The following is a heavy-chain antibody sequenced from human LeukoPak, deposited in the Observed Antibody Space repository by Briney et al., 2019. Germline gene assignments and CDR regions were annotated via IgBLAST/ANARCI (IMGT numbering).Heavy chain of an antibody. D-gene: IGHD3-3*01. J-gene: IGHJ2*01. CDR3: ERDVGVYWSGYRRERYYFFYL. Sequence: PSETLSLTCTVSGGSISSYYWSWIRQPPGKVLEWIGYIYYSGSTNYNPSLKSRVTISVDTSKNQFSLKLSSVTAADTAVYYCERDVGVYWSGYRRERYYFFYLGGRGTVV. V-gene: IGHV4-59*01. CDR2: IYYSGST. CDR1: GGSISSYY.